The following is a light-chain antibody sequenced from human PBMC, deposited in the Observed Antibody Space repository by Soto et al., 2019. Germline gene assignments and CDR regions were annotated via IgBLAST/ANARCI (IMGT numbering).Light chain of an antibody. CDR3: QQYNHWPPLT. CDR2: GAS. Sequence: EIVMTQSPATLSVSPGERATLSCRASQSVGRNLAWYQQKPGQAPRLLIYGASTRATGIPARFSGSGSGTKSTPPISSLQPEDFAIYSFQQYNHWPPLTFGGGTKVRSN. J-gene: IGKJ4*01. V-gene: IGKV3-15*01. CDR1: QSVGRN.